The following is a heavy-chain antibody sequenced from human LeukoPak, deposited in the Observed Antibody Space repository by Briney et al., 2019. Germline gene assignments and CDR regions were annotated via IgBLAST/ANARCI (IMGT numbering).Heavy chain of an antibody. D-gene: IGHD3-22*01. CDR1: GFTFGDYA. V-gene: IGHV3-49*03. J-gene: IGHJ4*02. Sequence: GGSLRLSCTASGFTFGDYAMSWFRQAPGKGLEWVGFIRSKAYGGTTEYAASVKGRFTISRDDSKSIAYLQMNSLKTEDTAVYYCNHVVFDGYYFTGEYFDYWGQGTLVTVSS. CDR3: NHVVFDGYYFTGEYFDY. CDR2: IRSKAYGGTT.